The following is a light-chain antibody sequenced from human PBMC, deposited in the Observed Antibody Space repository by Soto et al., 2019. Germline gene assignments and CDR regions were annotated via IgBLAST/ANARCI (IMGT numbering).Light chain of an antibody. V-gene: IGKV1-5*01. Sequence: DIQMTQSPSTLSESVGDRATITCRASQSISSWLAWYQQKPGKAPKLLIYDASSLESGVPSRFSGSGSGTEFTLTISSLQPDDFAAYYCQQYNSYPYTFGQGTKLEIK. CDR2: DAS. CDR1: QSISSW. CDR3: QQYNSYPYT. J-gene: IGKJ2*01.